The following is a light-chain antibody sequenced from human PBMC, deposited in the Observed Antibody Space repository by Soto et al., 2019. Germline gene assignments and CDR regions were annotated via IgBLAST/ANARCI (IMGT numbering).Light chain of an antibody. V-gene: IGLV1-44*01. CDR3: AAGDDSLNGFWV. CDR2: SDN. Sequence: QSVLTQPPSASGTPGQRVTISCSGSSSNIGSNTVNWYQQLPGTAPKLLIYSDNQRPSGVPERLSGSKSGTSASLAISGLQAEDESDYYCAAGDDSLNGFWVFGGGTKLTVL. J-gene: IGLJ3*02. CDR1: SSNIGSNT.